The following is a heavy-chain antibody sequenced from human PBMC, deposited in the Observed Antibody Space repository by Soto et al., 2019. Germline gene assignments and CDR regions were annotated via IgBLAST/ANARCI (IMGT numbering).Heavy chain of an antibody. J-gene: IGHJ2*01. CDR3: ARSTLYGNHGYFDL. D-gene: IGHD4-17*01. V-gene: IGHV3-13*04. Sequence: EVQLVESGGGLVQPGGSLRLSCAASGFTFSSYDMHWVRQATGKGLEWVSAIGTAGDTYYPGSVKGRFTISRENAKNSLYLQMNSLRAGDTAVYYCARSTLYGNHGYFDLWGRGTLVTVSS. CDR2: IGTAGDT. CDR1: GFTFSSYD.